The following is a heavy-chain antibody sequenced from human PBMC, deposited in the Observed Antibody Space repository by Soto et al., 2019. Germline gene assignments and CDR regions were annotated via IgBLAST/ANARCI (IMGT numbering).Heavy chain of an antibody. J-gene: IGHJ4*02. D-gene: IGHD2-21*02. CDR1: GFTFSSYA. Sequence: EVQLLESGGGLVQPGGSPRLSCAASGFTFSSYAMSWVRQAPGKGLEWVSAISGSGGSTYYADSVKGRFTISRDNSKNTLYLQMNSLRAEDTAVYYCAKDHRHIVVVTATFDYWGQGTLVTVSS. CDR2: ISGSGGST. CDR3: AKDHRHIVVVTATFDY. V-gene: IGHV3-23*01.